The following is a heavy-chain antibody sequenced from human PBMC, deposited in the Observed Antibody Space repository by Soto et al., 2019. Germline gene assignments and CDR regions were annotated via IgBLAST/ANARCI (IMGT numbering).Heavy chain of an antibody. V-gene: IGHV4-34*01. CDR2: INHSGST. CDR3: ARGRNTYYYCWWSRYPFHP. CDR1: GGSFSGYY. D-gene: IGHD3-10*01. Sequence: PSETLSLTCAGYGGSFSGYYWSWIRQPPGKGLEWIGEINHSGSTSYNPSLKSRVTISVHTSKNQFSLKLSSLTSAETAVYYCARGRNTYYYCWWSRYPFHPWGQGTLVAVSS. J-gene: IGHJ5*02.